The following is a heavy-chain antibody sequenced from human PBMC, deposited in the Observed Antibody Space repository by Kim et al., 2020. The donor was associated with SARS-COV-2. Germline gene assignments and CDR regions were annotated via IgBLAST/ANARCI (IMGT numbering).Heavy chain of an antibody. D-gene: IGHD2-15*01. Sequence: SPSFQGQVTISADKSIRTAYLQWSSLKASDTAMYYCARQETPYYYYGMDVWGQGTTVTVSS. CDR3: ARQETPYYYYGMDV. J-gene: IGHJ6*02. V-gene: IGHV5-51*01.